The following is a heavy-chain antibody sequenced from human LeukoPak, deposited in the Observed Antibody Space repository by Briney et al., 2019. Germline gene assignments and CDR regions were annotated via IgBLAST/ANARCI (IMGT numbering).Heavy chain of an antibody. CDR1: GASFGGCS. Sequence: SETLSLTCAVHGASFGGCSWSWIRQPPGKGLEWIGEINHRGGTNYIPSLKSRVTISADRSENQFSLKLSSVTAADTAVYYCARGNYFGSGNYQYFYYVDVWGKGTTVTVSS. J-gene: IGHJ6*03. CDR3: ARGNYFGSGNYQYFYYVDV. CDR2: INHRGGT. V-gene: IGHV4-34*01. D-gene: IGHD3-10*01.